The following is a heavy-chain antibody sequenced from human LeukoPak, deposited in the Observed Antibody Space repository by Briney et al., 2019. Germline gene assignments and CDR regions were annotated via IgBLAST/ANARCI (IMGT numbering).Heavy chain of an antibody. Sequence: SETLSLTCTVFGGSISNYYWSWIRQPPGKGLEWIGCIYYSGSTNYNPSLKSRVTISVDTSKNQFFLKLSSMTAADTAIYYCARAIVGGFFDYWGQGALVTVSS. CDR1: GGSISNYY. D-gene: IGHD3-22*01. CDR3: ARAIVGGFFDY. V-gene: IGHV4-59*01. CDR2: IYYSGST. J-gene: IGHJ4*02.